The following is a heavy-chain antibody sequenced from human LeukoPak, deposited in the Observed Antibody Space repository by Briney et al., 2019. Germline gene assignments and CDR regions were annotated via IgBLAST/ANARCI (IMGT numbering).Heavy chain of an antibody. D-gene: IGHD3-22*01. CDR1: GFPFSTYW. Sequence: GRSLRLSCAASGFPFSTYWITWVRQAPGKGLEWVANIKNDGSEKYYVDSVKGRFTISRDNAENSLYLQMNSLRAEDTAVYYCARVGYYDSNDAFDIWGQGTMVTVSS. J-gene: IGHJ3*02. V-gene: IGHV3-7*01. CDR2: IKNDGSEK. CDR3: ARVGYYDSNDAFDI.